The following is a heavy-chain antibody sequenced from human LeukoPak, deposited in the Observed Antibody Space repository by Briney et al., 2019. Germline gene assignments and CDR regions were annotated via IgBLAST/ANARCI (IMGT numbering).Heavy chain of an antibody. Sequence: TGGSLRLSCAASRFTFSSYAMSWVRQTPGKGLEWVSAISGSGGSTYYADSVKGRFTISRDNSKNTLYLQMNSLRAEDTAVYYCAKPTSSWYRTPSPFDYWGQGTLVTVSS. V-gene: IGHV3-23*01. J-gene: IGHJ4*02. CDR3: AKPTSSWYRTPSPFDY. D-gene: IGHD6-13*01. CDR1: RFTFSSYA. CDR2: ISGSGGST.